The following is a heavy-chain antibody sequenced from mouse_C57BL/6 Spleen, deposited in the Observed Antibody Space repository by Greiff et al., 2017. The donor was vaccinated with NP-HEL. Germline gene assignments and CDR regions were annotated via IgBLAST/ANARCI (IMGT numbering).Heavy chain of an antibody. Sequence: QVQLKQSGPELVKPGASVKISCKASGYSFTSYYIHWVKQRPGQGLEWIGWIYPGSGNTKYNEKFKGKATLTADTSSSTAYMQLSSLTSEDSAVYYCARDYDYDGKYAMDYWGQGTSVTVSS. J-gene: IGHJ4*01. CDR1: GYSFTSYY. D-gene: IGHD2-4*01. V-gene: IGHV1-66*01. CDR2: IYPGSGNT. CDR3: ARDYDYDGKYAMDY.